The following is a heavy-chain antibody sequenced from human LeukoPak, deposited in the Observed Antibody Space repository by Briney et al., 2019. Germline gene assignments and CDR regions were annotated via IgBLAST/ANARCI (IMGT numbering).Heavy chain of an antibody. V-gene: IGHV4-30-2*01. Sequence: SSETLSLTCTVSGGSISSGGYYWSWIRQPPGKGLEWIGYIYHSGSTYYNPSLKSRVTISVDRSKNQFSLKLSSVTAADTAVYYCARTTYYYGSGSYYNDYWGQGTLVTVSS. D-gene: IGHD3-10*01. CDR3: ARTTYYYGSGSYYNDY. J-gene: IGHJ4*02. CDR1: GGSISSGGYY. CDR2: IYHSGST.